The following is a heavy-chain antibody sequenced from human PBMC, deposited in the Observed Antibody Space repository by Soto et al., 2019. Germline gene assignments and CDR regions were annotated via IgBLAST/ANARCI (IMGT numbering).Heavy chain of an antibody. J-gene: IGHJ4*02. CDR1: GGSFSSFS. D-gene: IGHD3-22*01. Sequence: QVILAQSGAEVKKPGSSVKVSCQVSGGSFSSFSINWVRQAPGQRFEWMGGIIPILGTANFTQKFQDRVTFTANESMDIAYMTLCSLTSEDTDFYYCTSCDSHGYYPQNHYWGPGTQVPVSS. V-gene: IGHV1-69*01. CDR3: TSCDSHGYYPQNHY. CDR2: IIPILGTA.